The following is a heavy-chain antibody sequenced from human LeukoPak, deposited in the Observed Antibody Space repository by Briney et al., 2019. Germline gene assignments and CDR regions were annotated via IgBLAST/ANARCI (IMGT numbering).Heavy chain of an antibody. CDR1: GFTFSTYW. CDR3: ARDYAGSPDY. D-gene: IGHD3-10*01. V-gene: IGHV3-74*03. J-gene: IGHJ4*02. CDR2: INGDGSTT. Sequence: GGSLRLSCTASGFTFSTYWINWVRQSPGKGLVWVALINGDGSTTTHADSVKGRLTISRDNAKNTAYLQMNSLRDEDTAVYFCARDYAGSPDYWGQRTLVTVSA.